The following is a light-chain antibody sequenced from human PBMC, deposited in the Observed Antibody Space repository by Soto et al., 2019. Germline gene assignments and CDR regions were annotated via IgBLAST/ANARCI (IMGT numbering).Light chain of an antibody. V-gene: IGKV1-8*01. CDR2: AAS. Sequence: AIRMTHSPSSFSASTGARVTITCRASQGISRYLAWYKQTPGKAPKIMIYAASTLQSGVPSRFRGSGSGTDFTLTISCLQSEDFATYYCQQYYSYPLTFGGGTKVDI. CDR1: QGISRY. CDR3: QQYYSYPLT. J-gene: IGKJ4*01.